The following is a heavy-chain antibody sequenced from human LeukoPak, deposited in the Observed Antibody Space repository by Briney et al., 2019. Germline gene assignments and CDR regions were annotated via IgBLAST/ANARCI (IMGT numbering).Heavy chain of an antibody. CDR1: GFTFSSYA. CDR2: ISGRGGST. Sequence: GGSLRLSCAASGFTFSSYAMSWVRQAPGKGLEWVSAISGRGGSTYYADSVKGRFTISRDNSKNTLYLQMNSLRAEDTAVYYCAKDEKYYGSGSSLIDYWGQGTLVTVSS. J-gene: IGHJ4*02. D-gene: IGHD3-10*01. V-gene: IGHV3-23*01. CDR3: AKDEKYYGSGSSLIDY.